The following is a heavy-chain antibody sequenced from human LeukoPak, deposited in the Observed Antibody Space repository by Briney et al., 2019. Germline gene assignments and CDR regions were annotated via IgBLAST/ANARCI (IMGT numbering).Heavy chain of an antibody. Sequence: SETLSLTCTVSGGSISSYYWSWIRQPPGKGLEWIGYIYYSGSTNYNPSLKSRVTISVDMSKNQFSLKLSSVTAADTAVYYCARRGWYNSGWYYLDYWGQGTLVTVSS. J-gene: IGHJ4*02. D-gene: IGHD6-19*01. CDR1: GGSISSYY. V-gene: IGHV4-59*01. CDR3: ARRGWYNSGWYYLDY. CDR2: IYYSGST.